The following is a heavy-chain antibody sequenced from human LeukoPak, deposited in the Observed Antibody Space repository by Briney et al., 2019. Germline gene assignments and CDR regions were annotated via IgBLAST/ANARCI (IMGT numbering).Heavy chain of an antibody. CDR1: GYTFTSYA. J-gene: IGHJ4*02. D-gene: IGHD3-22*01. CDR3: ARVERYYDSRGPNHHFDY. CDR2: INAGNGNT. Sequence: GASVKVSCKASGYTFTSYAMHWVCQAPGQRLKWMGWINAGNGNTKYSQKFQGRVTITRDTSASTAYMELSSLRSEDTAVYYCARVERYYDSRGPNHHFDYWGQGTLVTVSS. V-gene: IGHV1-3*01.